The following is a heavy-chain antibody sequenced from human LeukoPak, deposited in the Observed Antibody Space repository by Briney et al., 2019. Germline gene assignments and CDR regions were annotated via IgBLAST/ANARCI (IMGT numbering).Heavy chain of an antibody. J-gene: IGHJ4*02. Sequence: PSETLSLTCTVSGDSVSSGSYYWSWIRQPPGKGLEWSGYSYYSGSTNYNPSLKSRVTISVDTSKNQFSLKLSSVTAADTAVYYCARWWLGGLEGNYFDYWGQGTLVTVSS. CDR3: ARWWLGGLEGNYFDY. CDR1: GDSVSSGSYY. CDR2: SYYSGST. V-gene: IGHV4-61*01. D-gene: IGHD2-15*01.